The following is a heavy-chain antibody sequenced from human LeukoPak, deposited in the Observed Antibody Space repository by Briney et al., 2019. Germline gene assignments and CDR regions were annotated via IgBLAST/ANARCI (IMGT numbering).Heavy chain of an antibody. CDR1: GFTFSTYA. CDR2: ISGTGGST. CDR3: AKVKRPSRDGYNWAVRKSSGPFY. D-gene: IGHD5-24*01. Sequence: GGSLRLSCAASGFTFSTYAMTWVRQAPGKGLEWVSLISGTGGSTYYADSVKGRFTISRDNSKNTLYLQMNSLRAEDTAVYYCAKVKRPSRDGYNWAVRKSSGPFYWGQGTLVTVSS. J-gene: IGHJ4*02. V-gene: IGHV3-23*01.